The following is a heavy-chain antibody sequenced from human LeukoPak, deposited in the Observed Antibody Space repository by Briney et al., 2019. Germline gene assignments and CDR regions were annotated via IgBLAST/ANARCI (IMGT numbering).Heavy chain of an antibody. Sequence: GGSLRLSCAASGFTFSSYSMNWVRQAPGKGLEWVSSISSSSSYIYYADSVKGRFTISRDNAKNSLYLQMNGLRAEDTAVYYCARELPGIAAAYYGMDVWGQGTTVTVSS. CDR2: ISSSSSYI. J-gene: IGHJ6*02. CDR3: ARELPGIAAAYYGMDV. D-gene: IGHD6-13*01. CDR1: GFTFSSYS. V-gene: IGHV3-21*01.